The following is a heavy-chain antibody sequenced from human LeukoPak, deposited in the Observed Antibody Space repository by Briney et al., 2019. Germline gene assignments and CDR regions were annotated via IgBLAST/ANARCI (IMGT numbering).Heavy chain of an antibody. J-gene: IGHJ4*02. D-gene: IGHD1-26*01. V-gene: IGHV4-4*07. CDR1: GGSTSSYY. Sequence: SETLSLTCTVSGGSTSSYYWSWIRQPAGKGLEWIGRVYTSGSTNYNASLKSRVSMSVDTSKNQFSLKLSSVTAADTAVFYCARENSGSYREFDYWGQGTLVTVSS. CDR3: ARENSGSYREFDY. CDR2: VYTSGST.